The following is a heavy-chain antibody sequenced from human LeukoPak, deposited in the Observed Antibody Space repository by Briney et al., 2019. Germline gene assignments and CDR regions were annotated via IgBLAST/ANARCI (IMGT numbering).Heavy chain of an antibody. J-gene: IGHJ4*02. CDR3: ARAEVNYYDKSGYFDY. Sequence: SETLSLTCTVSGGSVSSGSYYWSWIRQPPGKGLEWIGYIYYSGSTNYNPSLKSRVTISVDTSKNQFSLKLSSVTAADTAVYYCARAEVNYYDKSGYFDYWGQGTLVTVSS. CDR1: GGSVSSGSYY. D-gene: IGHD3-22*01. V-gene: IGHV4-61*01. CDR2: IYYSGST.